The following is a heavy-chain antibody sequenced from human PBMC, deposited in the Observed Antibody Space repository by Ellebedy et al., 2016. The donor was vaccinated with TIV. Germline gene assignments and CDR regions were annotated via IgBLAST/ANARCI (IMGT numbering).Heavy chain of an antibody. Sequence: GESLKISCAASGFTFSSYWMSWVRQAPGKGPEWVANIKQDGSEKYYVDSVKGRFTISRDNAKNSLYLQMNSLRAEDTAVYYCARDQGVSNWFDPWGQGTLVTVSS. D-gene: IGHD5/OR15-5a*01. CDR3: ARDQGVSNWFDP. CDR1: GFTFSSYW. V-gene: IGHV3-7*01. CDR2: IKQDGSEK. J-gene: IGHJ5*02.